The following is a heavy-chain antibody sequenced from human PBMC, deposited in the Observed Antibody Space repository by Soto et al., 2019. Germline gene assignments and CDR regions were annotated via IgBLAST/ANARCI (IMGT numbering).Heavy chain of an antibody. J-gene: IGHJ5*02. CDR3: AREFCSGGNCYTYYFDP. CDR1: GLTFNGYW. D-gene: IGHD2-15*01. Sequence: PGGSLRLSCAASGLTFNGYWMHWVRHAPGKGLVWVSHINTDGSNTNYADSVKGRFTISRDNAKSTLFLQMNSLRDEDTAVYYCAREFCSGGNCYTYYFDPWGQGIPVTVPQ. V-gene: IGHV3-74*01. CDR2: INTDGSNT.